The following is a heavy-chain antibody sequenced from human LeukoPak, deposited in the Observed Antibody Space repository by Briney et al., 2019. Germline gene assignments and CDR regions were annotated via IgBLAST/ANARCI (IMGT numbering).Heavy chain of an antibody. Sequence: SVKVSCKASGYTFTSYDINWVRQATGQGLEWMGGIIPIFGTANYAQKFQGRVTITAGESTSTAYMELSSLRSEDTAVYYCARVKNYYGMDVWGQGTTVTVSS. CDR2: IIPIFGTA. V-gene: IGHV1-69*13. J-gene: IGHJ6*02. CDR1: GYTFTSYD. CDR3: ARVKNYYGMDV.